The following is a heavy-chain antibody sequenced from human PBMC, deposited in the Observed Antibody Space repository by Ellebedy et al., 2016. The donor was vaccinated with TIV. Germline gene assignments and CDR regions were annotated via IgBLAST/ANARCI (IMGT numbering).Heavy chain of an antibody. CDR1: GFIFKNFS. V-gene: IGHV3-23*01. CDR2: ISGSGGST. J-gene: IGHJ4*02. Sequence: GESLKISCGASGFIFKNFSMYWVRQAPGKGLEWVSAISGSGGSTYYADSVKGRFTISRDNSKTTLYLQMNSLRAEDTAVYYWAKAGSYSPAGTYFDYWGQGTLVTVSS. CDR3: AKAGSYSPAGTYFDY. D-gene: IGHD6-13*01.